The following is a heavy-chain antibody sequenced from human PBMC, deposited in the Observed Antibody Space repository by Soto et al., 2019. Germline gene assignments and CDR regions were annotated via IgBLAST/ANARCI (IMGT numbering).Heavy chain of an antibody. D-gene: IGHD3-3*01. CDR2: ISSSGSTI. J-gene: IGHJ4*02. CDR3: AKEHRFLEWLFNDYFDF. Sequence: GSLRLSCAASGFTFCRYEMNWVRQAPGKGLEWVSYISSSGSTIYYADSVKGRFTISRDNAKNSLYLQMNSLRAEDTAVYYCAKEHRFLEWLFNDYFDFWGQGTLVTVSS. CDR1: GFTFCRYE. V-gene: IGHV3-48*03.